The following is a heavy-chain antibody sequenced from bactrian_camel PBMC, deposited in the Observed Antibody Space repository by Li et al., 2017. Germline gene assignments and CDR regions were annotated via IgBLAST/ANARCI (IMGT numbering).Heavy chain of an antibody. J-gene: IGHJ4*01. Sequence: QLVESGGGSVQSGGSLRLSCAASGFTFSIYYMSWVRQAPGKGLEWVSSIYTGGDSTTYADSVKGRFTISRDNAKNTLYLQMNSLKSEDTALYYCTTWTTGWASDYWARGPRSPSP. D-gene: IGHD5*01. CDR2: IYTGGDST. V-gene: IGHV3S20*01. CDR1: GFTFSIYY.